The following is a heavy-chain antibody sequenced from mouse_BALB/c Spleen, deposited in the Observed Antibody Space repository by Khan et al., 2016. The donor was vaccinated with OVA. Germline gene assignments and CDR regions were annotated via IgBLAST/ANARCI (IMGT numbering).Heavy chain of an antibody. D-gene: IGHD1-1*01. J-gene: IGHJ3*01. CDR3: TGGGYGSPFAY. V-gene: IGHV1S81*02. CDR2: INPSNGGT. Sequence: QVRLQQSGAELVKPGASVKLSCKASGYTFTSYYMYWVKQRPGQGLEWIGEINPSNGGTNVNEKFKSKATLTVDKSSSTAYMEVSSLTSEDSAVYYCTGGGYGSPFAYWGQGTLVTVSA. CDR1: GYTFTSYY.